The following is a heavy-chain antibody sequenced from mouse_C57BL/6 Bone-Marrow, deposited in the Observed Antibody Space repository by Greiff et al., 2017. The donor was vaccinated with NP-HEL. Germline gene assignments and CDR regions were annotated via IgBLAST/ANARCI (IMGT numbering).Heavy chain of an antibody. D-gene: IGHD2-5*01. Sequence: DVKLVESGGGLVQSGRSLRLSCATSGFTFSDFYMEWVRQAPGKGLEWIAASRNKANDYTTEYSASVKGRFIVSRDTSQSILYLQMNALRAEDTAIYYCARDGSYSNYSYYAMDYWGQGTSVTVSS. CDR3: ARDGSYSNYSYYAMDY. J-gene: IGHJ4*01. V-gene: IGHV7-1*01. CDR1: GFTFSDFY. CDR2: SRNKANDYTT.